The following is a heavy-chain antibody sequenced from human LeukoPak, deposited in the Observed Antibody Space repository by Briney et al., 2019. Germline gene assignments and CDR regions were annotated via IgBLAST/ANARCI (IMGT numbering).Heavy chain of an antibody. Sequence: SSMMFFCWTSADSSVSSGSYYWSWIRQPPRKGLEWIGYIYSGGSTSYNPSLKGRVTISVDTSNNQSSLKLSSVTASDTAVYYCARWSKYQPLEFFDDWGQGTLVTVSS. V-gene: IGHV4-61*01. J-gene: IGHJ4*01. CDR3: ARWSKYQPLEFFDD. CDR1: DSSVSSGSYY. CDR2: IYSGGST. D-gene: IGHD2-2*01.